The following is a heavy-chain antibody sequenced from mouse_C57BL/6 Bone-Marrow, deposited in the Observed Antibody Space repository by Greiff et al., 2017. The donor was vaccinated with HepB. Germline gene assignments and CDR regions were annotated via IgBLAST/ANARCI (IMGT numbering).Heavy chain of an antibody. CDR2: IYPGDGDT. CDR1: GYAFSSSW. CDR3: ARDYYGSSYSAWFAY. V-gene: IGHV1-82*01. Sequence: LQESGPELVKPGASVKISCKASGYAFSSSWMNWVKQRPGKGLEWIGRIYPGDGDTNYNGKFKGKATLTADKSSSTAYMQLSSLTSEDSAVYFCARDYYGSSYSAWFAYWGQGTLVTVSA. D-gene: IGHD1-1*01. J-gene: IGHJ3*01.